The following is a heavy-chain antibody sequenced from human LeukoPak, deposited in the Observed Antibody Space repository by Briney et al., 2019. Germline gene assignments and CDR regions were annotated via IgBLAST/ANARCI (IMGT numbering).Heavy chain of an antibody. V-gene: IGHV3-23*01. CDR2: VSGSGGST. D-gene: IGHD6-19*01. J-gene: IGHJ5*02. CDR1: GFTFSSYG. Sequence: GGSLRLSCAASGFTFSSYGMGWVRQAPGKGLEWVSVVSGSGGSTYYADSVKGRFTISRDNAKNSLYLQMNSLRAEDTALYYCAKDSDSSGPNWFDPWGQGTLVTVSS. CDR3: AKDSDSSGPNWFDP.